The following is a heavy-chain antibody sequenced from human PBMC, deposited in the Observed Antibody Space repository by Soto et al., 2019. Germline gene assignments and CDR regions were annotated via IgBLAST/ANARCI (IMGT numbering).Heavy chain of an antibody. CDR3: ARDQGYDFWSGYQPGEMDV. V-gene: IGHV3-7*01. D-gene: IGHD3-3*01. Sequence: PGGSLRLSCAASGFTFSSYWMSWVRQAPGKGLEWVANIKQDGSEKYYVDSVKGRFTISRDNAKNSLYLQMNSLRAEDTAVYYCARDQGYDFWSGYQPGEMDVWGQGTTVTVSS. CDR1: GFTFSSYW. CDR2: IKQDGSEK. J-gene: IGHJ6*02.